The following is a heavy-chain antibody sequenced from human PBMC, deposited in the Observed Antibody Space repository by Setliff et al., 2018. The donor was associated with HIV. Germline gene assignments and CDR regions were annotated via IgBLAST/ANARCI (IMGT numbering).Heavy chain of an antibody. CDR2: IYTSETT. CDR1: GGSISSGSYY. Sequence: SETLSLTCNVSGGSISSGSYYWSRIRQPAGKELEWIGHIYTSETTNYNPSLKSRVTISLDTSNNHFSLKLRPVTATDTAVYYCARVVAATHYYYYYMDVWGKGTTVTVSS. CDR3: ARVVAATHYYYYYMDV. D-gene: IGHD2-15*01. J-gene: IGHJ6*03. V-gene: IGHV4-61*09.